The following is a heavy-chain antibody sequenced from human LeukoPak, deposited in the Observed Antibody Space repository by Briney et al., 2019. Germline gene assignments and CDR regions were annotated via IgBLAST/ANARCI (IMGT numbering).Heavy chain of an antibody. CDR3: ARAPSEIGGYYPEYFRH. V-gene: IGHV3-74*01. J-gene: IGHJ1*01. D-gene: IGHD3-3*01. Sequence: GGTLRLSCAASGFTFSTYWMHWVRQAPGKGLVWVSGIKSDGSTNYADSVKGRFTISRDNANNTLSLQMNSLRPEDTGVYYCARAPSEIGGYYPEYFRHWGQGTLVTVSS. CDR1: GFTFSTYW. CDR2: IKSDGST.